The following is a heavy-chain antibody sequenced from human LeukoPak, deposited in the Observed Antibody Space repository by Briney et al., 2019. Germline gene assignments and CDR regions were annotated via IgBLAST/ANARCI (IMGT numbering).Heavy chain of an antibody. CDR1: GFTFSSYG. CDR2: ISSSSSYI. V-gene: IGHV3-21*01. CDR3: ARDSLIAVAGTVDY. Sequence: GRSLRLSCAASGFTFSSYGMHWVRQAPGKGLEWVSSISSSSSYIYYADSVKGRFTISRDNAKNSLYLQMNSLGAEDTAVYYCARDSLIAVAGTVDYWGQGTLVTVSS. D-gene: IGHD6-19*01. J-gene: IGHJ4*02.